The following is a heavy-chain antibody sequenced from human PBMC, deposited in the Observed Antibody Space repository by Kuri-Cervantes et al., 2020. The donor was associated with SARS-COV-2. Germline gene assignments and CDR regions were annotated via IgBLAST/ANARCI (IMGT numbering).Heavy chain of an antibody. D-gene: IGHD3-3*01. CDR3: ARQAQLRIFGVVISPGNFDY. CDR2: IYHSGST. CDR1: GYSTSIGYY. V-gene: IGHV4-38-2*02. J-gene: IGHJ4*02. Sequence: SETLSLTCTVSGYSTSIGYYWGWSRQPPGKGMEWIGSIYHSGSTYYNPSLKCRVTISVDTSKNQFSLKLSSVTAADTAVYYCARQAQLRIFGVVISPGNFDYWGQGTLVTVSS.